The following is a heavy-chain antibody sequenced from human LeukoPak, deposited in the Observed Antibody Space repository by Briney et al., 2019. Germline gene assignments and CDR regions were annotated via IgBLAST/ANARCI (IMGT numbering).Heavy chain of an antibody. V-gene: IGHV3-21*01. Sequence: GGSLRLSCAASGFTFSSYSMNWVRQAPGKGLEWVSSISSSSSYIYYADSVKGRFTISRDNAKNSLYLQMSSLRAEDTAVYYCAREFGVIPDYWGQGTLVTVSS. CDR2: ISSSSSYI. D-gene: IGHD3-16*01. CDR1: GFTFSSYS. CDR3: AREFGVIPDY. J-gene: IGHJ4*02.